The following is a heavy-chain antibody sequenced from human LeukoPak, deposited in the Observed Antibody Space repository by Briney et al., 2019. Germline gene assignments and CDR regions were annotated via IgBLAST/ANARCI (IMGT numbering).Heavy chain of an antibody. V-gene: IGHV4-59*01. D-gene: IGHD1-1*01. Sequence: SETLSFTCSVSDDSITMYYWTWIRQPPGKGLEWIGYVDHTGCTNFNPSLNGRVSISRDTTKNLFSLRLRSVTAADTAVYFCARGRVSSSTWYSTYYYYFYMDVWGKGTTVTVSS. CDR2: VDHTGCT. CDR3: ARGRVSSSTWYSTYYYYFYMDV. J-gene: IGHJ6*03. CDR1: DDSITMYY.